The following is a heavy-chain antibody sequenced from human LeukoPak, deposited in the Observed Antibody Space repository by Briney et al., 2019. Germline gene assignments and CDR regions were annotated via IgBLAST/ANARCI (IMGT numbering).Heavy chain of an antibody. CDR3: ARDGLEITGTTGFDY. CDR2: INPNSGGT. J-gene: IGHJ4*02. CDR1: GDTFIAYY. D-gene: IGHD1-7*01. V-gene: IGHV1-2*02. Sequence: ASMKVSCKAPGDTFIAYYIHWVRQAPGQGLEWMGWINPNSGGTNYAQKLQGRVTMTRDTSISTAYMELSRLRSDDTAVYYCARDGLEITGTTGFDYWGQGTLVTVSS.